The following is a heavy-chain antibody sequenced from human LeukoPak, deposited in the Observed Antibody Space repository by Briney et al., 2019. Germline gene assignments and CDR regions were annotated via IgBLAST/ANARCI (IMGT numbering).Heavy chain of an antibody. CDR1: GDSFSSDSAA. CDR3: ARAVAGTEGWFNS. V-gene: IGHV6-1*01. CDR2: TYYRSNWYN. D-gene: IGHD1-1*01. J-gene: IGHJ5*01. Sequence: SQTLSLTCAISGDSFSSDSAAWDWIRQSPSRGLEWLGRTYYRSNWYNDYSAFVKSRIIINPDTSKNQFSLQLNFVTPEDTAVYYCARAVAGTEGWFNSWGQGTLVTVSS.